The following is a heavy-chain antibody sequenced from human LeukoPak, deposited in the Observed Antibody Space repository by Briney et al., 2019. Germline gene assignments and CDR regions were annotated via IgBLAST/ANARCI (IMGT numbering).Heavy chain of an antibody. CDR1: GYTFTGYY. V-gene: IGHV1-2*02. J-gene: IGHJ5*02. CDR2: INPNSGGT. Sequence: ASVKVSCKASGYTFTGYYMHWVRQAPGQGLEWMGWINPNSGGTNYAQKFQGRVTMTRDTSISTAYMELSRLRSDDTAVYYCARDSVWGSYRLPRFDPWGQGTLVTVSS. D-gene: IGHD3-16*02. CDR3: ARDSVWGSYRLPRFDP.